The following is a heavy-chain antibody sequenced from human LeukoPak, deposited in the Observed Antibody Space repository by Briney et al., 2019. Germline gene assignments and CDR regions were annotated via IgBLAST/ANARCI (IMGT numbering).Heavy chain of an antibody. V-gene: IGHV4-34*01. D-gene: IGHD5-12*01. Sequence: PSETLSLTCAVYGGSFSGYYWSWIRQPPGKGLEWIGEINHSGSTNYNPSLKSRVTISVDTSKNQFSLKLSSVTAADTAVYYCARGAPFEYSGYVYFDYWGQGTLVTVSS. CDR1: GGSFSGYY. J-gene: IGHJ4*02. CDR3: ARGAPFEYSGYVYFDY. CDR2: INHSGST.